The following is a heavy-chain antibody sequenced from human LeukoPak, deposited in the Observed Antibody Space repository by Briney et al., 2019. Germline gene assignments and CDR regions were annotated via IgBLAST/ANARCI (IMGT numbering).Heavy chain of an antibody. CDR3: ARDRSITMVRGEIGAFDI. CDR2: ISSSSSTI. J-gene: IGHJ3*02. Sequence: GGSLRLSCAASGFTFSSYSMNWVRQAPGKGLEWVSYISSSSSTIYYADSVKGRFTISRDNAKNSLYLQMNSLRAEDTAVYYCARDRSITMVRGEIGAFDIWGQGTMVTVSS. V-gene: IGHV3-48*01. D-gene: IGHD3-10*01. CDR1: GFTFSSYS.